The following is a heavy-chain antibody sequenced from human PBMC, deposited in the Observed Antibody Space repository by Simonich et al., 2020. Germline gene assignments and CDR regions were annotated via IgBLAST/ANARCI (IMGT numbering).Heavy chain of an antibody. V-gene: IGHV3-30*07. CDR1: GFTFSSYA. CDR3: ARDRNWGWFDP. D-gene: IGHD7-27*01. Sequence: QVQLVESGGGVVQPGRSLRLSCAASGFTFSSYAMHWVRQAPGKGLEGVAVISYDGSNKDYADSVKGRFTISRDNSKNTLYLQMNSLRAEDTAVYYCARDRNWGWFDPWGQGTLVTVSS. CDR2: ISYDGSNK. J-gene: IGHJ5*02.